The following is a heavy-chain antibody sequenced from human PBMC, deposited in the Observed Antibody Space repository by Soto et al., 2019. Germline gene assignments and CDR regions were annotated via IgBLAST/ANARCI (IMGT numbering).Heavy chain of an antibody. J-gene: IGHJ5*02. CDR2: ISYDGSNK. CDR1: GFTFSSYG. Sequence: GGSLRLSCAASGFTFSSYGMHWVRQAPGKGLEWVAVISYDGSNKYYADSVKGRFTISRDNSKNTLYLQMNSLRAEDTAVYYCAKRHGGVVAATGWFDPWGKGTLVTVSS. V-gene: IGHV3-30*18. CDR3: AKRHGGVVAATGWFDP. D-gene: IGHD2-15*01.